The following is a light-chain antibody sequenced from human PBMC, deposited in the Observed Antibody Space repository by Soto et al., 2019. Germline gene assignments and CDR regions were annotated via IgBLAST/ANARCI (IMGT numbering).Light chain of an antibody. CDR2: GNS. J-gene: IGLJ1*01. Sequence: QSVLTQPPSVSGAPGQRVTISCTGSSSNIGAGYDVHWYQQLPGTAPKLLIYGNSNRPSGVPDRFSGSKSGTPASLAITGLQAEDEADYYCQSYDSSLGGSYVFGTGTKVTVL. CDR1: SSNIGAGYD. CDR3: QSYDSSLGGSYV. V-gene: IGLV1-40*01.